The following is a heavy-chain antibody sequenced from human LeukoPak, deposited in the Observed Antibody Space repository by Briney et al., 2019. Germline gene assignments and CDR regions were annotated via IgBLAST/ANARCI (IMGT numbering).Heavy chain of an antibody. J-gene: IGHJ3*02. CDR3: ASRLEICSSTSCYRGGGAFDI. D-gene: IGHD2-2*02. CDR1: GGTFSSYA. Sequence: SVKVSCKASGGTFSSYAISWVRQAPGQGLEWMGGIIPIFGTANYAQKFQGRVTITTDESTSTAYMELSSLRSEVTAVYYCASRLEICSSTSCYRGGGAFDIWGQGTMVTVSS. CDR2: IIPIFGTA. V-gene: IGHV1-69*05.